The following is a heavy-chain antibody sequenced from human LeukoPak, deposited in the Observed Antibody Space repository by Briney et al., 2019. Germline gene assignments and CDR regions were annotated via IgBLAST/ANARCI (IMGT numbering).Heavy chain of an antibody. CDR2: ISSSSSYI. V-gene: IGHV3-21*01. J-gene: IGHJ4*02. D-gene: IGHD3-3*01. CDR3: AKGTWGITIFVALDY. Sequence: GGSLRLSCAASGFTFSSCSMNWVRQAPGKGLEWVSSISSSSSYIYYADSVKGRFTISRDNAKNSLYLQMNSLRAEDTAVYYCAKGTWGITIFVALDYWGQGTLVTVSS. CDR1: GFTFSSCS.